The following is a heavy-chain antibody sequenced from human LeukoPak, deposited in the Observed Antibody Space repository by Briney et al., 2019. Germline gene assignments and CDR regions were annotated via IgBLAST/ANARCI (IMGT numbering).Heavy chain of an antibody. CDR3: AVETAAGISYYFDY. CDR2: IYPGDSET. CDR1: GYSFTNYW. D-gene: IGHD6-13*01. V-gene: IGHV5-51*01. Sequence: GESLKISCQGSGYSFTNYWIGWVRQMPGKGLEWMGIIYPGDSETRYSPSFQGQVTISADKSISTAYLQWCSLKASDTAMYYCAVETAAGISYYFDYWGQGTLVTVSS. J-gene: IGHJ4*02.